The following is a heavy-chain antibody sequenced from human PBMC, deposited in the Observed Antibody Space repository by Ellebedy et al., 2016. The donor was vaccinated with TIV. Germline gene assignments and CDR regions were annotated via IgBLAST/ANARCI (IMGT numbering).Heavy chain of an antibody. CDR3: ATAVIGKEDFDY. Sequence: PGGSLRLSCAASEFTFSYYAMHWVRQAPGKGLEWVAVISHDGSTKYYAASVKGRFTISRDNSKNTLYLQMNSLTTEDTAVYYCATAVIGKEDFDYWGQGSLVSVSS. J-gene: IGHJ4*02. CDR2: ISHDGSTK. D-gene: IGHD3-10*01. CDR1: EFTFSYYA. V-gene: IGHV3-30-3*01.